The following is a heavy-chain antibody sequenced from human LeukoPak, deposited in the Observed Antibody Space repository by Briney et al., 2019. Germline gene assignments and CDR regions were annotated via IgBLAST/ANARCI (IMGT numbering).Heavy chain of an antibody. CDR3: ARARGGYCSGGSCSLNWFDP. Sequence: GGSLRLSCAASGFTFSDYYMSWIRQAPGKGLEWVSYISSSGSTIYYADSVKGRFTISRDNAKNSLYLQMNSLRAEDTALYHCARARGGYCSGGSCSLNWFDPWGQGTLVTVSS. V-gene: IGHV3-11*01. CDR1: GFTFSDYY. D-gene: IGHD2-15*01. CDR2: ISSSGSTI. J-gene: IGHJ5*02.